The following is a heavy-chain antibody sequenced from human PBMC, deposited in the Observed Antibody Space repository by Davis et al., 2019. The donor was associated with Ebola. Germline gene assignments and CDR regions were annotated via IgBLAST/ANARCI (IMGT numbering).Heavy chain of an antibody. J-gene: IGHJ4*02. CDR1: GGSFSGYY. CDR2: INHSGST. Sequence: PSETLSLTCAVYGGSFSGYYWSWIRQPPGKGLEWIGEINHSGSTNYNPSLRSQVTISVDSSKNQFSLKVTSVTAADTALYYRARLSPLGTTVDYWGQGILVTVSS. D-gene: IGHD1-7*01. V-gene: IGHV4-34*01. CDR3: ARLSPLGTTVDY.